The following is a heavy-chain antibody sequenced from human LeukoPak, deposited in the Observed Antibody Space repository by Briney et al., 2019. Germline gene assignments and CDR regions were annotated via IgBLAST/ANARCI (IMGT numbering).Heavy chain of an antibody. CDR1: GYTFTSYG. CDR2: ISAYNGNT. CDR3: ARDGFEVQQQLVHFDY. J-gene: IGHJ4*02. D-gene: IGHD6-13*01. V-gene: IGHV1-18*01. Sequence: ASVKVSCKASGYTFTSYGISWVRQAPGQGLEWMGWISAYNGNTNYAQKLQGRVTMTTDTSTSTAYMVLRSLRSDDTAVYYCARDGFEVQQQLVHFDYWGQGTLVTVSS.